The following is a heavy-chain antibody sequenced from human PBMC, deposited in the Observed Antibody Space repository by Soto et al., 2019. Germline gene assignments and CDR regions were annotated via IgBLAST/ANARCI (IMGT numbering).Heavy chain of an antibody. Sequence: ASVKVSCKASGYTFTSQNMHWVRQAPGQGLEWMGVINPSIGTTTYAQKFQGRVTMTRDTSTSTVYMEVSSLRSEDTAVYYCARDDYDSSGYYNWFDPWGQGTLVTVS. CDR2: INPSIGTT. CDR1: GYTFTSQN. V-gene: IGHV1-46*01. CDR3: ARDDYDSSGYYNWFDP. J-gene: IGHJ5*02. D-gene: IGHD3-22*01.